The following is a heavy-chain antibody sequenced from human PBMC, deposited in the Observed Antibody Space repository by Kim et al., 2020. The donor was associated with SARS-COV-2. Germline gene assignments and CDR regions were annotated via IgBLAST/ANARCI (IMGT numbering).Heavy chain of an antibody. D-gene: IGHD3-3*01. Sequence: GGSLRLSCAASGFTFSSYSMNWVRQAPGKGLEWVSYISSSSSTIYYADSVKGRFTISRDNAKNSLYLQMNSLRDEDTAVYYCARDHTIFGVVIIYDYYGMDVWGQGTTVTVSS. CDR2: ISSSSSTI. CDR3: ARDHTIFGVVIIYDYYGMDV. V-gene: IGHV3-48*02. J-gene: IGHJ6*02. CDR1: GFTFSSYS.